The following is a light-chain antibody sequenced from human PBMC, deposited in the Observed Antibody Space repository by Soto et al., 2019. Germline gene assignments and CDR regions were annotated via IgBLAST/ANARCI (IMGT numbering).Light chain of an antibody. J-gene: IGLJ1*01. CDR1: SSDVGGYNY. V-gene: IGLV2-14*01. CDR3: SLYTSSSTLFV. Sequence: QAALNQPASVSGSPGQSVTISCTGTSSDVGGYNYASWYQQHPGKAPKLMIYDVSNRPSGVSNRFSGSKSGNKASLTTSGLQAEDEADYYCSLYTSSSTLFVFGTGTKVTVL. CDR2: DVS.